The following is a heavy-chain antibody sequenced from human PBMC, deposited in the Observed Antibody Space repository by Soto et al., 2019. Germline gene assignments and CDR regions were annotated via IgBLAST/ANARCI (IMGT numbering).Heavy chain of an antibody. V-gene: IGHV1-69*13. CDR3: ASTNCSSTSCYSSYYYYYYGMDV. J-gene: IGHJ6*02. D-gene: IGHD2-2*02. Sequence: SVKVCWKACGGRFSSYAISWVRQETRQGLEWTGGIIPIFGTANYAQKFQGRVTITADESTSTAYMELSSLRSEDTAVYYCASTNCSSTSCYSSYYYYYYGMDVWGQGTTVTVSS. CDR2: IIPIFGTA. CDR1: GGRFSSYA.